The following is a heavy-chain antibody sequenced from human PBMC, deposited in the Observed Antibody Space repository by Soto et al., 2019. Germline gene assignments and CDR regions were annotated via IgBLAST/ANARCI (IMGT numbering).Heavy chain of an antibody. CDR3: VKKRSYDRTNYDHFDY. CDR2: ISANGRGT. CDR1: GFSFSTYP. Sequence: EVQLLESGGGLVQPGGSLRLSCATSGFSFSTYPMSWVRQAPGKGLEWVTAISANGRGTSYADSVKGRFTILRDNSKNTLFLQMNSLRADDMAVYFCVKKRSYDRTNYDHFDYWGQGTLVTVSS. D-gene: IGHD3-22*01. V-gene: IGHV3-23*01. J-gene: IGHJ4*02.